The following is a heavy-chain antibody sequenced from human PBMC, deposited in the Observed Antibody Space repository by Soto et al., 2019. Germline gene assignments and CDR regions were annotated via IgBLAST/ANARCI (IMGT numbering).Heavy chain of an antibody. CDR2: VYYRGRS. Sequence: KTSETLSLTCTVSGGSVTNSSYYWGWIRQSPGKGLEWIGSVYYRGRSYSKSSVKSRVTISVDTSKNRVSLSLNSVTASDTAVYFCVSQRTTVPTQAYFDYWGPGALVTVSS. V-gene: IGHV4-39*01. J-gene: IGHJ4*02. CDR3: VSQRTTVPTQAYFDY. D-gene: IGHD4-17*01. CDR1: GGSVTNSSYY.